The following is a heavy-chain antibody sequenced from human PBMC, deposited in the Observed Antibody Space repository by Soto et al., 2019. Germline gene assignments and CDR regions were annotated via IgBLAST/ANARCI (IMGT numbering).Heavy chain of an antibody. CDR1: GYTFTSYG. CDR3: ARDLGGAAAGRWYYYYNGMDV. V-gene: IGHV1-18*01. D-gene: IGHD6-13*01. J-gene: IGHJ6*02. CDR2: ISAYNGNT. Sequence: ASVKVSCKASGYTFTSYGISWVRQAPGQGLEWMGWISAYNGNTNYAQKLQGRVTMTTDTSTSTAYMELRSLRSDDTAVYYCARDLGGAAAGRWYYYYNGMDVWGQGTTVTVSS.